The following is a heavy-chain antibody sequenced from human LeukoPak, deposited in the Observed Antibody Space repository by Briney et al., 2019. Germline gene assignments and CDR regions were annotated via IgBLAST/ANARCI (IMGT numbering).Heavy chain of an antibody. Sequence: ASVKLSCTASGYTFTTYGVSWVRQAPGQGLEWMGWISGYDGNTNYAQKLRGRVTMTTDTSTSTAYMDMRSLRSDDTALYYCARMVATSSYYFDYWGQGTLVTVSS. CDR3: ARMVATSSYYFDY. CDR2: ISGYDGNT. J-gene: IGHJ4*02. D-gene: IGHD5-12*01. CDR1: GYTFTTYG. V-gene: IGHV1-18*01.